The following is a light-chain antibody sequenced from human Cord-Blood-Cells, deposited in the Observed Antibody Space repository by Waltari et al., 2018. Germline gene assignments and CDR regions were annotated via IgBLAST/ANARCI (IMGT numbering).Light chain of an antibody. J-gene: IGLJ3*02. V-gene: IGLV2-14*01. Sequence: QSALTQPASVSGSPGQSITISCTGTSSDGGGYNYVSWYQQHPGKVPKLMIYDVSNRPSGVSNRFSGSKSGNTASLTISGLQAEDEADYYCSSYTSSSTLDWVFGGGTKLTVL. CDR3: SSYTSSSTLDWV. CDR2: DVS. CDR1: SSDGGGYNY.